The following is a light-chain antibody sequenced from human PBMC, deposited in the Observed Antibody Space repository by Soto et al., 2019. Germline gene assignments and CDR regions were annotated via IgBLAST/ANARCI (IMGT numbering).Light chain of an antibody. Sequence: DIQMTQVPSTLAASIGDRVSITCRASQSINSYLAWYQQKPGEAPNLPIYRASTLQSGVPSRFSGSGSGTEFTLTISSLQPDDFATYYCQHYNSYSEAFGQGTKVDIK. V-gene: IGKV1-5*03. CDR3: QHYNSYSEA. J-gene: IGKJ1*01. CDR2: RAS. CDR1: QSINSY.